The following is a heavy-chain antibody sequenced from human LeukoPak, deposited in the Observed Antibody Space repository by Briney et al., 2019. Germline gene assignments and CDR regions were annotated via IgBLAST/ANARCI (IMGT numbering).Heavy chain of an antibody. Sequence: GGSLRLSCAPSGFTFSSCWVHGVRRVRGGGVVWVSRINTGGSSTTYADSVKGRFTISRDNAKNTLYLQMDSLRAEDTGVYYCARSNPADDHWGQGTLVTVSS. CDR2: INTGGSST. J-gene: IGHJ4*02. CDR1: GFTFSSCW. CDR3: ARSNPADDH. V-gene: IGHV3-74*01.